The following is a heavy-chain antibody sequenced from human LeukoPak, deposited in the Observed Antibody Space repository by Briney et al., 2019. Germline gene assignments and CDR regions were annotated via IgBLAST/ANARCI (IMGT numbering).Heavy chain of an antibody. J-gene: IGHJ4*02. CDR1: GFNFNDYS. CDR2: ITSTSRTI. D-gene: IGHD5-24*01. V-gene: IGHV3-21*06. Sequence: PGGSLRLSCEVSGFNFNDYSMHWVRQAPGKGLEWVASITSTSRTIYYADLVQGRFIISRDNAKNTVSLEMNSLRGEDAALYYCARDFPDNSLFDLWGRGTLVSVSS. CDR3: ARDFPDNSLFDL.